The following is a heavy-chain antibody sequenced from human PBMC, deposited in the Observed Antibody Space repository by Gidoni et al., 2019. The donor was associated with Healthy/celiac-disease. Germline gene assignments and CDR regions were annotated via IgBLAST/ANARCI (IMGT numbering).Heavy chain of an antibody. CDR2: ISYDGSNK. V-gene: IGHV3-30-3*01. Sequence: QVQLVESGGGVVQPGRSLRLSCAASGFTFNTYTIHWVRQAPGKGLEWVAVISYDGSNKYYADSVKGRFTISRDNSKNTLHLQMNSLRAEDTAVYYCARDGVPFGEFNNWFDPWGQGTLVTVSS. CDR3: ARDGVPFGEFNNWFDP. J-gene: IGHJ5*02. CDR1: GFTFNTYT. D-gene: IGHD3-10*01.